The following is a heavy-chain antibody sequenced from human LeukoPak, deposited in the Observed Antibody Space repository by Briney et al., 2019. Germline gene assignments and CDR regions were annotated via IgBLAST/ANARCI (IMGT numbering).Heavy chain of an antibody. CDR3: ARVVGIAVAGTFDY. Sequence: PGGSLRLSCAASGFTFSSYEMNWVRQAPGKGLEWVSGINWNGGSTGYADSVKGRFTISRDNAKNSLYLQMNSLRAEDTALYYCARVVGIAVAGTFDYWGQGTLVTVSS. D-gene: IGHD6-19*01. J-gene: IGHJ4*02. CDR2: INWNGGST. CDR1: GFTFSSYE. V-gene: IGHV3-20*04.